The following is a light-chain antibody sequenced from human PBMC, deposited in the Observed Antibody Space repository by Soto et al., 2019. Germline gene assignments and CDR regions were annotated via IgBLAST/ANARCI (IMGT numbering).Light chain of an antibody. V-gene: IGKV1-39*01. J-gene: IGKJ5*01. CDR3: MQGTHWPIT. CDR1: QSISSY. Sequence: DIQMTQSPSSLSASVGDRVTITCRASQSISSYLNWYQQKPGKAPKXLIYAASSLQSGVPSRFSGSGSGTDLALKISRVEAEDGGVYDGMQGTHWPITFGQGTRLEIK. CDR2: AAS.